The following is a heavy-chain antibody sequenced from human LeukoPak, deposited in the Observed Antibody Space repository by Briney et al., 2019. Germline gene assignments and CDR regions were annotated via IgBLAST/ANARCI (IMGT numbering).Heavy chain of an antibody. J-gene: IGHJ3*02. Sequence: GESLKISCAASGFTFSNYAMGWVRQAPGEGLEWVSALSGDGSSRYYADSVRGRFTISRDNSKNTLFLQMNDLRAEDTAVYYRAKVSGPSGFDAFDIWGQGTMVTVSS. V-gene: IGHV3-23*01. CDR2: LSGDGSSR. CDR3: AKVSGPSGFDAFDI. D-gene: IGHD3-22*01. CDR1: GFTFSNYA.